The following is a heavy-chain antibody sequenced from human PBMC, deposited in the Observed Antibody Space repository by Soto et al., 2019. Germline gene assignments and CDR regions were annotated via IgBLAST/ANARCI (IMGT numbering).Heavy chain of an antibody. V-gene: IGHV3-48*02. D-gene: IGHD6-19*01. CDR3: ARGGTLKQWLPQNYFDP. CDR1: VFTFSDYN. Sequence: GGSLRLSCAASVFTFSDYNMNCVRHTPGKWLEWVSYISRTDTIYYTDSVKGRFTISRDNAKNSVYLQMNSLRDDDTAIYYCARGGTLKQWLPQNYFDPWTQRTLVTVSS. CDR2: ISRTDTI. J-gene: IGHJ5*02.